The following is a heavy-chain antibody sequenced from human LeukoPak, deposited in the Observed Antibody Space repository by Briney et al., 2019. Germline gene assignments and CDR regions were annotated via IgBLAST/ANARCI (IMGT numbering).Heavy chain of an antibody. D-gene: IGHD1-1*01. V-gene: IGHV3-48*03. CDR1: GFTFSTYG. J-gene: IGHJ4*02. CDR2: ISPTGTTI. CDR3: ARKTFGTVYFDY. Sequence: GGSLRLSCAASGFTFSTYGMNWVRQAPGKGLEWVSYISPTGTTIYYAQSVKGRFTISRDNAKNSVYLHMNSLRVEDTAVYYCARKTFGTVYFDYWGQGILVTVSS.